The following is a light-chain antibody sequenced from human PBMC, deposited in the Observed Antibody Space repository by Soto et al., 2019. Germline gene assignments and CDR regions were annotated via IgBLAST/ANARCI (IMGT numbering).Light chain of an antibody. Sequence: SYELTQPPSVSVAPGKTARITCGGNSIGSQIVHWYQQRPGQAPVLVIYFDRDRPSGIPERSSGSKSGNTATLTISRVEAGDEADYHCQVWDTDGDHVVFGGGTKLTVL. J-gene: IGLJ2*01. CDR2: FDR. V-gene: IGLV3-21*04. CDR1: SIGSQI. CDR3: QVWDTDGDHVV.